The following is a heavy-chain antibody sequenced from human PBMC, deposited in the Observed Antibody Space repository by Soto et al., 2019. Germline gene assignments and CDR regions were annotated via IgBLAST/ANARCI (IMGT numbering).Heavy chain of an antibody. V-gene: IGHV3-30-3*01. CDR1: GFTFSSYA. D-gene: IGHD4-17*01. J-gene: IGHJ6*02. CDR2: ISSDGSNK. CDR3: ARDQVYGGKGPWAYYYYGMDV. Sequence: QVQLVESGGGVVQPGRSLRLSCAASGFTFSSYAMHWVRQAPGKGLEWVAVISSDGSNKYYADSVKGRFTISRDNSKNTLYLQMNSLRAEDTAVYYCARDQVYGGKGPWAYYYYGMDVWGQGTTVTVSS.